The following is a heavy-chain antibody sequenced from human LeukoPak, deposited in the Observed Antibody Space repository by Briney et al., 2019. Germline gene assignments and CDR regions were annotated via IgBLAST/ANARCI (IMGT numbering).Heavy chain of an antibody. V-gene: IGHV3-33*01. D-gene: IGHD6-19*01. CDR1: GFTFSSYG. CDR3: ARGPGYSSGWYYFDY. CDR2: IWYDGSNK. J-gene: IGHJ4*02. Sequence: PGGSLRLPCAASGFTFSSYGMYWVRQAPGKGLEWVAVIWYDGSNKYYADSVKGRFTISRDNSKNTLYLQMNSLRAEDTAVYYCARGPGYSSGWYYFDYWGQGTLVTVSS.